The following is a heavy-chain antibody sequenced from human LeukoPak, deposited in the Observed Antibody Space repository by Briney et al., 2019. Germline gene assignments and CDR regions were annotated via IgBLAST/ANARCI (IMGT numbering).Heavy chain of an antibody. CDR1: GFIFSNYG. CDR3: TKEPTSYSSGWYFHH. J-gene: IGHJ1*01. Sequence: GGSLRLSCAASGFIFSNYGMHWVRQAPGKGLEWVAVVSHDGRTEFYANSVKGRFTISRDNSKNTLDLQMFSLRAEDTALYYCTKEPTSYSSGWYFHHWGQGTLVTVSS. D-gene: IGHD6-25*01. V-gene: IGHV3-30*18. CDR2: VSHDGRTE.